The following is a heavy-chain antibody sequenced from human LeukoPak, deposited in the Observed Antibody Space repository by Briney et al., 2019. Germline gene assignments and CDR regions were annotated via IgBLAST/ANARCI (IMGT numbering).Heavy chain of an antibody. D-gene: IGHD3-10*01. J-gene: IGHJ4*02. Sequence: SETLSLTXTVSGGSISSSSYYWGWIRQPPGKGLEWIGSIYYSGSTYYNPSLKSRVTISVDTSKNQFSLKLSSVTAADTAVYYCARRAGYGSGSYYNEGFHYWGQGTLVTVSS. CDR2: IYYSGST. CDR3: ARRAGYGSGSYYNEGFHY. V-gene: IGHV4-39*01. CDR1: GGSISSSSYY.